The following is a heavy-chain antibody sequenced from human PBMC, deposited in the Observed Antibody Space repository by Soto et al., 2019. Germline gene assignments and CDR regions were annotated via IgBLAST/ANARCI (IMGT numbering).Heavy chain of an antibody. D-gene: IGHD4-17*01. Sequence: GGSISSGGYYWSWIRQHPGKGLEWIGYIYYSGSTYYNPSLKSRVTISVDTSKNQFSLKLSSVTAADTAVYYCARAHLTTVTSVDYWGQGTLVTVSS. V-gene: IGHV4-31*02. CDR1: GGSISSGGYY. CDR3: ARAHLTTVTSVDY. J-gene: IGHJ4*02. CDR2: IYYSGST.